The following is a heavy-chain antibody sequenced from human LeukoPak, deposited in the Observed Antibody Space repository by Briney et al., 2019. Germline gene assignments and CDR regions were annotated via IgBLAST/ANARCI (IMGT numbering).Heavy chain of an antibody. J-gene: IGHJ5*02. CDR1: GYTFTSYD. Sequence: GASVKVSCKASGYTFTSYDINWVRQATGQGLEWMGWMNPNSGNIGYAQKFQGRVTMTRNTSISTAYMELSSLRSEDTAVYYCARGDSIAVAGGYWFDPWGQGTLVTVSS. CDR2: MNPNSGNI. D-gene: IGHD6-19*01. V-gene: IGHV1-8*01. CDR3: ARGDSIAVAGGYWFDP.